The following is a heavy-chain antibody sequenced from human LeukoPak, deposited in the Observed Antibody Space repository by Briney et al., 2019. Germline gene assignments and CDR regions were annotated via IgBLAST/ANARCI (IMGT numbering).Heavy chain of an antibody. Sequence: PGGSLRLSCAASGFTFSSYSMNWVRQAPGKGLEWVSYISSSSSTIYYADSVKGRFTISRDNAKNSLYPQMNSLRAEDTAVYYCARDRWNHREWFDPWGQGTLVTVSS. J-gene: IGHJ5*02. D-gene: IGHD1-1*01. CDR2: ISSSSSTI. CDR1: GFTFSSYS. CDR3: ARDRWNHREWFDP. V-gene: IGHV3-48*01.